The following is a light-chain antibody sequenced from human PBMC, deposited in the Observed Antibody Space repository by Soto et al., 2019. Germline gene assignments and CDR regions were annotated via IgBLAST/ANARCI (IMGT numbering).Light chain of an antibody. J-gene: IGKJ5*01. V-gene: IGKV3-20*01. Sequence: EIPVTHTPSSLYMSSVYTATLSFRAAQSVGTRLAWYQHKTGQAPRLLISGASSRATGIQDRFTGSGSETSFTLTISRLEPEDFALYYFQHYQSGNPLKFGQGTRLEIK. CDR1: QSVGTR. CDR3: QHYQSGNPLK. CDR2: GAS.